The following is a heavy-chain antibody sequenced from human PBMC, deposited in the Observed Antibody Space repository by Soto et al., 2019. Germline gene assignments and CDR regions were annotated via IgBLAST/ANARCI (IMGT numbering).Heavy chain of an antibody. J-gene: IGHJ4*02. CDR1: GDTFSNYA. V-gene: IGHV1-69*05. Sequence: ASVKVSCKVSGDTFSNYAINWVRQAPGQGLEWMGAIVPIFSTTNYAQKFQGRVTITRDTSASTAYMELSSLRSEDTAVYYCARPHFSSSYYFDYWGQGTLVTVSS. D-gene: IGHD6-13*01. CDR3: ARPHFSSSYYFDY. CDR2: IVPIFSTT.